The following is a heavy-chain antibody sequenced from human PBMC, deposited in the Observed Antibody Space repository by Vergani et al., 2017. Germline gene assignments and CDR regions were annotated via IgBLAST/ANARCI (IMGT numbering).Heavy chain of an antibody. CDR1: GGSISSYY. V-gene: IGHV4-59*01. CDR3: ARDRLLSFDGMDV. CDR2: IYYSGST. J-gene: IGHJ6*02. Sequence: QVQLQESGPGLVKPSETLSLTCTVSGGSISSYYWSWIRQPPGKGLEWIGYIYYSGSTNYNPSLKSRVTISVDTSKNQFSLKLSSVTAADTAVYYCARDRLLSFDGMDVWGQGP. D-gene: IGHD3/OR15-3a*01.